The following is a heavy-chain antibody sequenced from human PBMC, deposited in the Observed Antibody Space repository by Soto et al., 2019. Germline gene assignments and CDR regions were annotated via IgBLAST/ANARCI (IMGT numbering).Heavy chain of an antibody. Sequence: GATLVNPTRTLTLTCTFSGLSLSTSGVAVGWIRQPPGKTLEWLALIYWDDNNRYSPSLKNRLTVTKDTSKNQVVLTMTNMDPVDTGTYYCAHSFPSYDFWSGSPLHSGQRSQVTVSS. V-gene: IGHV2-5*02. J-gene: IGHJ4*02. CDR1: GLSLSTSGVA. CDR3: AHSFPSYDFWSGSPLH. CDR2: IYWDDNN. D-gene: IGHD3-3*01.